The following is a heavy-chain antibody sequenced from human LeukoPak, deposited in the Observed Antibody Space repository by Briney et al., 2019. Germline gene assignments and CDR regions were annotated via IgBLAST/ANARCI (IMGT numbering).Heavy chain of an antibody. CDR3: ARERINDYGDSNNWFDP. CDR1: GGSISSYY. V-gene: IGHV4-4*07. J-gene: IGHJ5*02. Sequence: SETLSLTCTVSGGSISSYYWSWIRQPARKGLEWIGRIYTSGSTNYNPSLKSRVTMSVDTSKNQFSLKLSSVTAADTAVYYCARERINDYGDSNNWFDPWGQGTLVTVSS. CDR2: IYTSGST. D-gene: IGHD4-17*01.